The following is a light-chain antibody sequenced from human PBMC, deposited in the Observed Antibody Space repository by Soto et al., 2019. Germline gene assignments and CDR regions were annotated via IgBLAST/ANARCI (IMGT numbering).Light chain of an antibody. CDR1: QGISIY. CDR2: AAS. V-gene: IGKV1-27*01. Sequence: DIQMTQSPSSLSASVGDRVTITCRASQGISIYLAWFQQKPGIVPKLLIYAASTLQSGVPSRFSGSGSGTDFTLTISSLQPEDVATYYCQKYNSAPLTFGGGTKVEIK. CDR3: QKYNSAPLT. J-gene: IGKJ4*01.